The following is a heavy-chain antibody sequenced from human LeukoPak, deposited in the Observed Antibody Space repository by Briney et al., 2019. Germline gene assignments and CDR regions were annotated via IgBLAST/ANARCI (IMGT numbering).Heavy chain of an antibody. V-gene: IGHV3-9*01. Sequence: PGGSLRLSCRASGFTFRDYAMSWVRQAPGKGLEWVSGISWNSGSIGYADSVKGRFTISRDNAKNSLYLQMNSLRAEDTALYYCAKAGLWFGELLPTDMDVWGKGTTVTISS. CDR1: GFTFRDYA. D-gene: IGHD3-10*01. J-gene: IGHJ6*03. CDR2: ISWNSGSI. CDR3: AKAGLWFGELLPTDMDV.